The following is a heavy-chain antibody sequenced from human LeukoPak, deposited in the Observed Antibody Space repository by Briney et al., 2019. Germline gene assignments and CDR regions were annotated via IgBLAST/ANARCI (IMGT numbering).Heavy chain of an antibody. V-gene: IGHV3-64*01. J-gene: IGHJ4*02. Sequence: GSLRLSCAASGFTFSSYAMHWVRQAPGKGLEYVSAISSNGGSTYYANSVKGRFTISRDNSKNTLYLQMGSLRAEDMAVYYCARSRGIAAVVVYWGQGTLVTVSS. CDR3: ARSRGIAAVVVY. CDR1: GFTFSSYA. CDR2: ISSNGGST. D-gene: IGHD6-13*01.